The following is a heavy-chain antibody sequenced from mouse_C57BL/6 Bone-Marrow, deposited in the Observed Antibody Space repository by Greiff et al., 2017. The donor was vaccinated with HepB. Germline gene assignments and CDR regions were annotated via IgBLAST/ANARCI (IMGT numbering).Heavy chain of an antibody. CDR3: ARHGEMYDYVPNDYAMDY. V-gene: IGHV2-6-1*01. CDR2: IWSDGST. Sequence: VQLQESGPGLVAPSQSLSITCTVSGFSLTSYGVHWVRQPPGKGLEWLVVIWSDGSTTYNSALKSRLSISKDNSKSQVFLKMNSLQTDDTAMYYCARHGEMYDYVPNDYAMDYWGQGTSVTVSS. CDR1: GFSLTSYG. J-gene: IGHJ4*01. D-gene: IGHD2-4*01.